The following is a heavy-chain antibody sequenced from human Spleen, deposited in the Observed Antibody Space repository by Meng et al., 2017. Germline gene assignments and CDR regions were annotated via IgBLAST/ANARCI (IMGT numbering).Heavy chain of an antibody. CDR2: ISGGGDII. J-gene: IGHJ4*02. CDR3: ARRLYSSGWYLGY. Sequence: GESLKISCAASGFIFSGYELNWVRQAPGKGLEWVSYISGGGDIISYADSVKGRFTISRDNAKNSLYLQMNSLRAEDTAVYYCARRLYSSGWYLGYWGQGTLVTVSS. D-gene: IGHD6-19*01. V-gene: IGHV3-48*03. CDR1: GFIFSGYE.